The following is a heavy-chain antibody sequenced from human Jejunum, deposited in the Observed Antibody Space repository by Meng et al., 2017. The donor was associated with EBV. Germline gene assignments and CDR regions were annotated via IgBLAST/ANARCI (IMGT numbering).Heavy chain of an antibody. Sequence: DLLVQAGAEVKKPGASVNVSCKASGYTFITNGISWVRQAPGQGLEWMGWISTYTCHPNSAPMFRGRVTMPTDTSPRTAYMELRSLRSDDTAVYYCASDRDMMQDYWGQGTLVTVSS. D-gene: IGHD3-16*01. CDR3: ASDRDMMQDY. CDR2: ISTYTCHP. J-gene: IGHJ4*02. V-gene: IGHV1-18*04. CDR1: GYTFITNG.